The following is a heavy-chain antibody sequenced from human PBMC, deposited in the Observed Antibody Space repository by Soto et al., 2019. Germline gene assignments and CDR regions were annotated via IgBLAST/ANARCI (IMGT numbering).Heavy chain of an antibody. CDR3: ANPARYFDRYFDS. V-gene: IGHV3-11*03. CDR2: ISSTGSYT. Sequence: LRLSCAAPRFTFSDYYMSWSGQSPGKGLEWVSYISSTGSYTNYADSVKGRFTISRDNAKNSLYLQMNSLRAEDTAVYYCANPARYFDRYFDSWGKGTLVTVSS. CDR1: RFTFSDYY. D-gene: IGHD3-9*01. J-gene: IGHJ4*02.